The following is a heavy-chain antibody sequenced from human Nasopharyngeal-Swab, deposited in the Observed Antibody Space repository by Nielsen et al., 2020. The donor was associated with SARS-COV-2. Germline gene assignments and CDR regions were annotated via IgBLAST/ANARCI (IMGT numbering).Heavy chain of an antibody. CDR1: GGSISSGDYY. D-gene: IGHD4-23*01. V-gene: IGHV4-30-4*08. CDR3: ARWGTVGGKYYYYYMDV. J-gene: IGHJ6*03. CDR2: IYYSGST. Sequence: SETLSLTCTVSGGSISSGDYYWSWIRQPPGKGLEWIGYIYYSGSTHYNPSLKSRVTISVDTSKNQFSLKLSSVTAADTAVYYCARWGTVGGKYYYYYMDVWGKGTTVTVSS.